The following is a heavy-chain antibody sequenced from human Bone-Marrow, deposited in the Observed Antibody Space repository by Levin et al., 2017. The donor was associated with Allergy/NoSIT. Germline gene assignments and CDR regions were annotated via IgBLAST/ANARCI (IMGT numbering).Heavy chain of an antibody. V-gene: IGHV1-69*06. Sequence: GASVKVSCTASGDTFSSNSISWVRQAPGQGLEWMGGLIPIFGTPNYAQKFQDRLTITADTSMTTAFMELSSLRLEDTAVYYCAKGGRGAGPNWFDPWGQGTLVTVSS. J-gene: IGHJ5*02. CDR1: GDTFSSNS. CDR3: AKGGRGAGPNWFDP. CDR2: LIPIFGTP. D-gene: IGHD3-10*01.